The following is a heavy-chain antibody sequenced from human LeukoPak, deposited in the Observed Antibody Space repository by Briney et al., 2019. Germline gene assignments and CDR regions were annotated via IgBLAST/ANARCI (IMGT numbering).Heavy chain of an antibody. Sequence: PGGSLRLSCAASGFPFSSYTMNWVRQAPGKGLEWVSYISHGSSIISYADSVKGRFTISRDNAKNSLYLQMNSLRAEDTALYYCARDRLYAFDIWGRGTMVTVSS. J-gene: IGHJ3*02. CDR1: GFPFSSYT. CDR3: ARDRLYAFDI. V-gene: IGHV3-48*01. CDR2: ISHGSSII.